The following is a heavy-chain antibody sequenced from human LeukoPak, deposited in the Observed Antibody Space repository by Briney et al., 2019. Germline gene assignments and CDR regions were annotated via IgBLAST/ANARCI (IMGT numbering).Heavy chain of an antibody. CDR2: ISSSSSYI. CDR3: ARKIDCSSTSCYPPPGGSFDY. Sequence: GGSLRLSCAASGFTFSSYSMNWVRQAPGKGLEWVSSISSSSSYIYYADSVKGRFTISRDNSKNTLYLQMNSLRAEDTAVYYCARKIDCSSTSCYPPPGGSFDYWGQGTLVTVSS. V-gene: IGHV3-21*04. J-gene: IGHJ4*02. D-gene: IGHD2-2*01. CDR1: GFTFSSYS.